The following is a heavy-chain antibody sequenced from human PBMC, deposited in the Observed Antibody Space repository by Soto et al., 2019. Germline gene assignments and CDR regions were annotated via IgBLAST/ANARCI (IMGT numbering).Heavy chain of an antibody. V-gene: IGHV4-4*07. J-gene: IGHJ5*02. CDR1: GGSISEKY. CDR2: IFANGHT. D-gene: IGHD6-13*01. Sequence: SDTLSLTGMVSGGSISEKYWTWARQPPGKGLEWIGLIFANGHTDYNPSLKSRVTMSVDASKNQFSLRLTSMTAADTAVYYCVASLAASGLNWLDPWGRGTLVTVSS. CDR3: VASLAASGLNWLDP.